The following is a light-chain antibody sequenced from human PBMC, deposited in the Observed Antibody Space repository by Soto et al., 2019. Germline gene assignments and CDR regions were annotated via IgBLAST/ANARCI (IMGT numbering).Light chain of an antibody. CDR2: KAS. CDR3: KQYSTMAT. J-gene: IGKJ1*01. CDR1: QSISSW. Sequence: DIQMTQSPSTLSASVGDRVTITCRASQSISSWVAWYQQKPGKAPKLLIYKASSLESGVPSRFSGSGSGTEFTLTISSLQPDDFATYYCKQYSTMATFGQGTKVDIK. V-gene: IGKV1-5*03.